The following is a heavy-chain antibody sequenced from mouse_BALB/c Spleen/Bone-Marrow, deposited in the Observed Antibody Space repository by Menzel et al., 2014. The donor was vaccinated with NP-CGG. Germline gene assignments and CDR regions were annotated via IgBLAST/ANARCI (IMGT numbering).Heavy chain of an antibody. V-gene: IGHV1-69*02. CDR2: IDPSDSET. D-gene: IGHD2-3*01. J-gene: IGHJ1*01. CDR1: GYTFTSYW. Sequence: QVQLQQPGAELVKPGAPVKLSCKASGYTFTSYWMNWVKQRPGRGLEWIGRIDPSDSETHYNQKFKDKATLTVDKSSSTAYFQLSSLTSEDSAVYYCARSHGYYPYWYFDVWGAGTTATVSS. CDR3: ARSHGYYPYWYFDV.